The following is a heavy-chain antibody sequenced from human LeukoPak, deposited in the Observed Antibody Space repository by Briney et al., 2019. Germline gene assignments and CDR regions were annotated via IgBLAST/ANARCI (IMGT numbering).Heavy chain of an antibody. J-gene: IGHJ4*01. Sequence: PSETLSLTCTVSGGSISSSSYYWGWIRQPPGKGLEWIGRVYSSGSTNYNPSLKSRVSMSVDTSKNQYSLRLISVTAADTAVYYCARAGFGSGWHYFDYWGRGILVSVSS. CDR1: GGSISSSSYY. CDR2: VYSSGST. CDR3: ARAGFGSGWHYFDY. D-gene: IGHD6-19*01. V-gene: IGHV4-39*07.